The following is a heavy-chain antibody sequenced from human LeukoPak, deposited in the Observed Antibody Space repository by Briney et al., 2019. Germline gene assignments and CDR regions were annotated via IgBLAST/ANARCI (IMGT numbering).Heavy chain of an antibody. J-gene: IGHJ4*02. CDR3: AKGTTALSSSWLFDY. Sequence: PGGSLRLSCAASGFTFSSYAMSWVRQAPGKGLEWVSALSGSGISTYYADSVRGRFTISRDNSKNTLYLQMNSLRAEDTALYYCAKGTTALSSSWLFDYWVQGTLVTVAS. CDR1: GFTFSSYA. CDR2: LSGSGIST. V-gene: IGHV3-23*01. D-gene: IGHD6-13*01.